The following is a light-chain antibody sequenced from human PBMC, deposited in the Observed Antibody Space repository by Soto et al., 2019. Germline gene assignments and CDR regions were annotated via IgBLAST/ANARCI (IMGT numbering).Light chain of an antibody. J-gene: IGLJ3*02. CDR2: EDN. V-gene: IGLV6-57*01. CDR3: QSYDTSNPLV. CDR1: SGSIGSSY. Sequence: NFMLTHPHSVSESPGKTVTISCTRSSGSIGSSYVQWYQQRPGSSPTTVIFEDNQRPTGVPVRFSGSIDSSSNSASLVISGLRTEDEADYYCQSYDTSNPLVFGGGTKLTVL.